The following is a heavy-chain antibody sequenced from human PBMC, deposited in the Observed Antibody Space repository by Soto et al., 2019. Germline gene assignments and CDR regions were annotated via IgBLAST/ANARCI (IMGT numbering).Heavy chain of an antibody. V-gene: IGHV4-31*03. Sequence: QVQVQESGPGLVKPSQTLSLTCTVSGGSISSGGYYWSWIRQHPGKGLEWIGYIYYSGSTYYNPSLKSRVTISVDTSKNQFSLKLSSVTAADTAVYYCARVGGYYYLQVVPTGAWFDPWGQGTLVTVSS. CDR2: IYYSGST. CDR3: ARVGGYYYLQVVPTGAWFDP. D-gene: IGHD3-10*01. J-gene: IGHJ5*02. CDR1: GGSISSGGYY.